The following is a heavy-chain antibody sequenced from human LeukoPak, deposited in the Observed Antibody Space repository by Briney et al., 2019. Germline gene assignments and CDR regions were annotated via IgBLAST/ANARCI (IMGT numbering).Heavy chain of an antibody. V-gene: IGHV3-48*03. Sequence: GGSLRLSCAASGFTFSTHEMHWVRQAPGKGLEWVSYIGTSGSNIFYADSVKGRFTISRDTAKNSLFLQMNSLRAEDTAVYYCTRQIEGLGGYSSGWFLGHFDYWGQGTLVTVSS. CDR1: GFTFSTHE. CDR3: TRQIEGLGGYSSGWFLGHFDY. D-gene: IGHD6-19*01. CDR2: IGTSGSNI. J-gene: IGHJ4*02.